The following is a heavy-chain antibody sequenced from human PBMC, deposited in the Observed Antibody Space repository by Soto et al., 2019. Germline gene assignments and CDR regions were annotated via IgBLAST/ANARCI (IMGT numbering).Heavy chain of an antibody. Sequence: GESLKMSCKASGYTFSTYWISWVRQMPGKGLEWMGRIDPSDSYTNYNPSFEGHVTTSVDKSITTAYLQWSSLKASDTAMYYCARLRYSYGSVHAMDVWGQGTTVTVS. CDR3: ARLRYSYGSVHAMDV. J-gene: IGHJ6*02. CDR1: GYTFSTYW. D-gene: IGHD5-18*01. CDR2: IDPSDSYT. V-gene: IGHV5-10-1*01.